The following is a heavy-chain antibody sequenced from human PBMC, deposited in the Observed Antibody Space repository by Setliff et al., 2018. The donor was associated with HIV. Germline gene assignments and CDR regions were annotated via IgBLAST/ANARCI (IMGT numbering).Heavy chain of an antibody. J-gene: IGHJ4*02. CDR3: ARDRYSGSSTDY. CDR2: IDSSGET. CDR1: GFSFSSYD. D-gene: IGHD1-26*01. Sequence: GGSLRLSCAASGFSFSSYDMHWVRQGAGKSLEWVSAIDSSGETYYSGSVKGRFTISRENAKNSLYLQMNSLRAEDTAVYYCARDRYSGSSTDYWGQGTLVTVSS. V-gene: IGHV3-13*01.